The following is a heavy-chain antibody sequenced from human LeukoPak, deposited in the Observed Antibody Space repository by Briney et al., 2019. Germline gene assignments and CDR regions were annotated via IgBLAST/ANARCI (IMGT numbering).Heavy chain of an antibody. D-gene: IGHD5-12*01. J-gene: IGHJ5*02. CDR1: GYSFTSYW. CDR2: IYPGDSDT. V-gene: IGHV5-51*01. CDR3: AGYSGYDYNWFDP. Sequence: HGESLKISRKGSGYSFTSYWIGWVRQMPGKGLEWMGIIYPGDSDTRYSPSFQGQVTISADKSISTAYLQWSSLKASDTAMYYCAGYSGYDYNWFDPWGQGTLVTVSS.